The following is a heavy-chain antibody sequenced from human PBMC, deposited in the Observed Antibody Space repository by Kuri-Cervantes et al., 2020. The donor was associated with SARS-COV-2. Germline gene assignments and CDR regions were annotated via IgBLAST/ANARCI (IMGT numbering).Heavy chain of an antibody. CDR3: ARDHYDSSGYAFDI. D-gene: IGHD3-22*01. V-gene: IGHV4-61*01. Sequence: SETLSLTCTVSGGSVSSGSYYWSWIRQPPGKGLEWIGSIYYSGSTNYNPSLKSRVTISVDTSKNQFSLKLSSVTAADTAVYYCARDHYDSSGYAFDIWGQGTMVTVSS. CDR1: GGSVSSGSYY. J-gene: IGHJ3*02. CDR2: IYYSGST.